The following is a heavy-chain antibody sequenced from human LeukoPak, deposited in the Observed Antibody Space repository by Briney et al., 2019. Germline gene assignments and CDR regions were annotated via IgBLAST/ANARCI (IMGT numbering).Heavy chain of an antibody. CDR1: GFTFDDYT. Sequence: PGRSLRLSCAASGFTFDDYTMHWVRQGPGKGLEWVSGISWNSATIGYADSVKGRFTISRDNAKNTLYLQMNSLRAEDTAVYYCARDLGWGQGTMVTVSS. V-gene: IGHV3-9*01. CDR3: ARDLG. CDR2: ISWNSATI. J-gene: IGHJ3*01.